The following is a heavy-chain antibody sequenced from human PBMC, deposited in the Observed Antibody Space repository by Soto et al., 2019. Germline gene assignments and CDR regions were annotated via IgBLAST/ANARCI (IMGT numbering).Heavy chain of an antibody. CDR2: IYNSGST. CDR1: GGSISSFY. Sequence: SETLSLTCTVSGGSISSFYWRWIRNHPAKGLGWIGNIYNSGSTHYNPPLKSRVTISVDTSKNQFSLKLSSVTAADTAVYYCATTIYCSGGSCYVGDHYFDYWGQGTLVTVS. D-gene: IGHD2-15*01. V-gene: IGHV4-4*08. CDR3: ATTIYCSGGSCYVGDHYFDY. J-gene: IGHJ4*02.